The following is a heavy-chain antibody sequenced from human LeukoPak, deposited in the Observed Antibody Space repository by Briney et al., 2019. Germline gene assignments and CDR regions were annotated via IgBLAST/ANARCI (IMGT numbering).Heavy chain of an antibody. CDR3: ARVRSGYHQS. D-gene: IGHD3-22*01. Sequence: SETLSLTCAVYGGSFSGYYWSWIRQPPGKGLEWIGEINHSGSTNYNPSLKSRVTISVDTPKNQFSLKLSSVTAADTAVYYCARVRSGYHQSWGQGTLVTVSS. CDR1: GGSFSGYY. J-gene: IGHJ4*02. CDR2: INHSGST. V-gene: IGHV4-34*01.